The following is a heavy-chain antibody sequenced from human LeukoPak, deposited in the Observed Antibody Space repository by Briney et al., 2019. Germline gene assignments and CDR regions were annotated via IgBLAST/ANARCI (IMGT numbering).Heavy chain of an antibody. D-gene: IGHD5-12*01. CDR2: ISSTSSYI. V-gene: IGHV3-21*01. Sequence: GGSLRLSCAASTFTFTTYSMIWVRQAPGKGLEWVSSISSTSSYIYYADSVRGRFTISRDNAKNSLYLQTNSLRAEDTAVYYCATGYSASKRSYFYYMDVWGKGTTVTVSS. CDR3: ATGYSASKRSYFYYMDV. CDR1: TFTFTTYS. J-gene: IGHJ6*03.